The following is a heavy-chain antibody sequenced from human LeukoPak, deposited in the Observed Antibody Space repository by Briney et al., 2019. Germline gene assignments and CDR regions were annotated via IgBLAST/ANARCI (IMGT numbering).Heavy chain of an antibody. CDR3: ATQRGSYLWGTDFDY. Sequence: ASVKVSCKASGYTFTGYYMHWVRQAPGQGLEWMGWINPNSGDTKYAQKFQGRVTMTRDTSTSTAYMELSRLRSDDTAVYYCATQRGSYLWGTDFDYWGQETLVTVSS. CDR2: INPNSGDT. J-gene: IGHJ4*02. V-gene: IGHV1-2*02. D-gene: IGHD3-16*01. CDR1: GYTFTGYY.